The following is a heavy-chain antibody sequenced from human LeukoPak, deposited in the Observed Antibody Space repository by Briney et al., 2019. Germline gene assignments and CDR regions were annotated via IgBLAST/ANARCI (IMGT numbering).Heavy chain of an antibody. J-gene: IGHJ5*02. CDR2: ISGSATT. CDR1: GFTFSSYA. D-gene: IGHD2-15*01. CDR3: AKSKEDCCGSFDP. V-gene: IGHV3-23*01. Sequence: GGSLRLSCAASGFTFSSYAMSWVRQAPGEGLEWVSAISGSATTYYADSVRGRFIISRDNSKNTLYLQMSSLRAEDTAVYYCAKSKEDCCGSFDPWGQGTLVTVSS.